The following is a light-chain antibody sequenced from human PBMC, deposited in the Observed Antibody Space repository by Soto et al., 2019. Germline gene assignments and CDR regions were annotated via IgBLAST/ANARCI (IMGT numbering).Light chain of an antibody. Sequence: IVMTQSPATMSVSPGERATLSCRASQSVSSTLAWYQQKPGQAPRLLIYGASTRATGIPARFSGSGSGTEFTLTISSLQSEDFAVYYCQQYNNWPYYTFGPGTKVDIK. CDR1: QSVSST. CDR3: QQYNNWPYYT. J-gene: IGKJ3*01. V-gene: IGKV3-15*01. CDR2: GAS.